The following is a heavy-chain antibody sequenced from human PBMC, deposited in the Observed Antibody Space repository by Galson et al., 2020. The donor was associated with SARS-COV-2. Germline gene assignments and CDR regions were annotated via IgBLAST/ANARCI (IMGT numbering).Heavy chain of an antibody. CDR1: GFTFSSYW. J-gene: IGHJ2*01. CDR2: IKQDGSEK. CDR3: ASQGTSSWYFDL. V-gene: IGHV3-7*03. Sequence: GGSLRLSCAASGFTFSSYWMSWVRQAPGKGLEWVANIKQDGSEKYYVDSVKGRFTISRDNDKNSLYLQINSLRAEDTAVYYCASQGTSSWYFDLWGRGTLVTVSS. D-gene: IGHD1-1*01.